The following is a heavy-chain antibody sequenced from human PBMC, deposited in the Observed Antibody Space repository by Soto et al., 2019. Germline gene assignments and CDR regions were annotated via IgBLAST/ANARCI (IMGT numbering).Heavy chain of an antibody. V-gene: IGHV3-11*01. D-gene: IGHD1-20*01. CDR1: GFAFRDYY. CDR3: ARLVTATRNYYYGMDV. Sequence: GGSLRLSCAASGFAFRDYYMTWIRQAPGKGLEWLSYISSSGSTIYYADSVKGRFTISRDNAKNSLFLQMNSLRAEDTAVYYCARLVTATRNYYYGMDVWGQGTTVTVSS. J-gene: IGHJ6*02. CDR2: ISSSGSTI.